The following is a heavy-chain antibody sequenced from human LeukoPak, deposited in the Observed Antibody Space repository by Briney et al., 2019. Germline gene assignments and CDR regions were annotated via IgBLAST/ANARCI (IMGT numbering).Heavy chain of an antibody. V-gene: IGHV1-8*01. J-gene: IGHJ5*02. CDR1: YTFTXXX. D-gene: IGHD3-22*01. CDR3: VRVYHDGSFESGNWFDP. Sequence: YTFTXXXMHXXXQATGQGLEWMGWINPNSGRAGCVQKFQGRVNITRDTSISTAYMELSSLRSEDTAVYYCVRVYHDGSFESGNWFDPWGQGTLVTVSS. CDR2: INPNSGRA.